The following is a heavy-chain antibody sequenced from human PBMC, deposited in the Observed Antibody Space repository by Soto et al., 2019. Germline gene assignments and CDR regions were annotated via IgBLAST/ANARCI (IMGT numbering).Heavy chain of an antibody. D-gene: IGHD6-19*01. CDR1: GVSVTSGSHH. Sequence: QVQVQESGPGLVKPSETLSLTCAVSGVSVTSGSHHFLWIRQPPGKGLEWIGQTGSTNYNPSLKSRISITRDTSKNHFSLKLSSMTSADTAVYYCGVYKAGSGGNGDCGQGTLVTISS. CDR2: QTGST. J-gene: IGHJ1*01. CDR3: GVYKAGSGGNGD. V-gene: IGHV4-61*03.